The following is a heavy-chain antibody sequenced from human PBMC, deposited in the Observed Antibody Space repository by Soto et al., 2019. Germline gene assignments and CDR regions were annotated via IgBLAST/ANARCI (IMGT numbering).Heavy chain of an antibody. J-gene: IGHJ6*02. D-gene: IGHD3-3*01. Sequence: PSETLSLTCTVSGGSISSYYWSWIRQPPGKGLEWIGYIYYSGSTNYNPSLKSRVTISVDTSKNQFSLKLSSVTAADTAVYYCARENAIWYGMDVWGQGTTVTVSS. CDR3: ARENAIWYGMDV. CDR1: GGSISSYY. V-gene: IGHV4-59*01. CDR2: IYYSGST.